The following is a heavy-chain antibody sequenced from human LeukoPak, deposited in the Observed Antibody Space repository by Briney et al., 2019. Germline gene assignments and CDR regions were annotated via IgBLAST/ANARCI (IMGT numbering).Heavy chain of an antibody. CDR1: GFTFDDYA. CDR3: AKSRNYGSGSYLDY. Sequence: GGSLRLSCAASGFTFDDYAMHWVRQPPGKGLEWVSLITGDGGSTYHGDSVKGRFTISRDNSKNSLFLQMNGLRTEDTALYYCAKSRNYGSGSYLDYWGPGTLVTVSS. V-gene: IGHV3-43*02. J-gene: IGHJ4*02. D-gene: IGHD3-10*01. CDR2: ITGDGGST.